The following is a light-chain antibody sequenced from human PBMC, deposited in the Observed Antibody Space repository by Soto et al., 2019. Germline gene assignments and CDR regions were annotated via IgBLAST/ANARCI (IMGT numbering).Light chain of an antibody. CDR2: DAS. CDR3: QQYNSYSPNT. CDR1: QSISSW. J-gene: IGKJ2*01. Sequence: DIQMTQSPSTLSASVGDRVTITCRASQSISSWLAWYQQKPGKAPKLLIYDASNLESGVPSRFSGSGSGTEFTLTISSLQPDDFATYYCQQYNSYSPNTFGQGTKLEIK. V-gene: IGKV1-5*01.